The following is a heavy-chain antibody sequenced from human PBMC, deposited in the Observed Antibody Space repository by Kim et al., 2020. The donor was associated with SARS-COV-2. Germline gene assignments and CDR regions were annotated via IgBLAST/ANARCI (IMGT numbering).Heavy chain of an antibody. D-gene: IGHD1-26*01. Sequence: SVKVSCKASGGTFSSYAISWVRQAPGQGLEWMGGIIPIFGTANYAQKFQGRVTITADESTSTAYMELSSLRSEDTAVYYCARGGVGATPFDYWGQGTLVTVSS. CDR2: IIPIFGTA. CDR3: ARGGVGATPFDY. V-gene: IGHV1-69*13. J-gene: IGHJ4*02. CDR1: GGTFSSYA.